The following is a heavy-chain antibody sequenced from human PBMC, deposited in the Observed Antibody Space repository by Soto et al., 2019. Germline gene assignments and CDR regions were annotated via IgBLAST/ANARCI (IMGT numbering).Heavy chain of an antibody. CDR2: IYYSGST. V-gene: IGHV4-59*01. CDR3: ATEYSSSWYHPDGMDV. Sequence: PSETLSLTCTASSGSISSYYWSWIRQAPGKGLEWIGYIYYSGSTNYNPSLKSRVTISGDTSKNQFSLKLSSVTAADTAVYYCATEYSSSWYHPDGMDVGAQGTTLTV. J-gene: IGHJ6*02. CDR1: SGSISSYY. D-gene: IGHD6-13*01.